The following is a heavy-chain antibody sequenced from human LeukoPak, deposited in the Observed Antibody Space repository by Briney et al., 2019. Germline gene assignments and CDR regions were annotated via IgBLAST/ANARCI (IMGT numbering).Heavy chain of an antibody. J-gene: IGHJ4*02. CDR1: GFTFSNAW. D-gene: IGHD6-13*01. Sequence: GGSLRLSCAASGFTFSNAWMSCVRQAPGKGLEWVGRIKSKTDGGTTDYAAPVKGRFTISRDDSKNTLYLQMNSLKTEDTAVYYCTTDSSSWLGVFDYWGQGTLVTVSS. CDR2: IKSKTDGGTT. V-gene: IGHV3-15*01. CDR3: TTDSSSWLGVFDY.